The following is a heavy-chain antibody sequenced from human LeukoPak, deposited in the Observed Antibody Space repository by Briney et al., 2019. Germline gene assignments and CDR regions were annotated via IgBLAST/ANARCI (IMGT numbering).Heavy chain of an antibody. CDR2: IYYSGST. J-gene: IGHJ4*02. Sequence: PTETLSLTCTVSGGSISSSSYYWGWIRQPPGKGLEWIGSIYYSGSTYYNPSLKSRVTISVDTSKNQFSLKPSSVTAADTAVYYCARGQWSYYYDSSGYYDYWGQGTLVTVSS. CDR3: ARGQWSYYYDSSGYYDY. CDR1: GGSISSSSYY. V-gene: IGHV4-39*07. D-gene: IGHD3-22*01.